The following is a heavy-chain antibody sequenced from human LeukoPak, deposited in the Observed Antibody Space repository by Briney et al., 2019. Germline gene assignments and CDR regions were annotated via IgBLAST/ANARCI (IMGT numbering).Heavy chain of an antibody. Sequence: GGSLRLSCAASGFTFTTFAMSWVRQAPGKGLEWVSAITASAIGTYYADSVKGRFTVSRDNSKTTLYLQMNSLRAEDTAVYYCARAAGYCGGGPCYPNWFDPWGQGTLVTVSS. CDR2: ITASAIGT. CDR3: ARAAGYCGGGPCYPNWFDP. D-gene: IGHD2-15*01. V-gene: IGHV3-23*01. CDR1: GFTFTTFA. J-gene: IGHJ5*02.